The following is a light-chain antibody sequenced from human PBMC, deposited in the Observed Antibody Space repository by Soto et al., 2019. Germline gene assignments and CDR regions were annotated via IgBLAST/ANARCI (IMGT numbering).Light chain of an antibody. Sequence: DIQMTRSPSSLSASIGDRVTITCRASQSIAIYLNWYQQKPGKAPNLLIFGASSLRSGAPSRFSAGGSGTDFTLTISSLQPEDVATYYGQQSYRTLPTFGPGTKVEIK. J-gene: IGKJ3*01. CDR2: GAS. V-gene: IGKV1-39*01. CDR1: QSIAIY. CDR3: QQSYRTLPT.